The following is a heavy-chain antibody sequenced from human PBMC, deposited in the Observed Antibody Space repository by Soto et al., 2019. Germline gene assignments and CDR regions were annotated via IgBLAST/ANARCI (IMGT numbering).Heavy chain of an antibody. CDR3: ARQGGLEWSYYYYMDV. V-gene: IGHV4-39*01. D-gene: IGHD3-3*01. CDR1: GGSISSSSYY. J-gene: IGHJ6*03. CDR2: IYYSGST. Sequence: QLQLQESGPGLVKPSETLSLTCTVSGGSISSSSYYWGWIRQPPGKGLGWIGSIYYSGSTYYNPSLKSRVTISVDTSKNQFSLKLSSVTAADTAVYYCARQGGLEWSYYYYMDVWGKGTTVTVSS.